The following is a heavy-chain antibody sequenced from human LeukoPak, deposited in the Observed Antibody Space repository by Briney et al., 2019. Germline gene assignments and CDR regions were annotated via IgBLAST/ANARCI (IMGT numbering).Heavy chain of an antibody. V-gene: IGHV3-11*01. Sequence: GGSLRLSCAASGFTFSDYYMSWIRQAPGKGLEWVSYISSSGSNINHADSVKGRFTTSRDNAKKSLYLQMDSLRAEDTAVYYCAREQAGGVAGFNLDYWGQGTLVTVSS. CDR3: AREQAGGVAGFNLDY. CDR1: GFTFSDYY. D-gene: IGHD6-19*01. CDR2: ISSSGSNI. J-gene: IGHJ4*02.